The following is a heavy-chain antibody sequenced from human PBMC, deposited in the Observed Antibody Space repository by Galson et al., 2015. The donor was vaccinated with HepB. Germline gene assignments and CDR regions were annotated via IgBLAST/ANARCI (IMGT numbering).Heavy chain of an antibody. CDR1: GYTFTSYY. CDR2: INPSGGST. J-gene: IGHJ6*02. CDR3: ARPQMVGPTTNYYYGMDV. V-gene: IGHV1-46*03. Sequence: SVKVSCKASGYTFTSYYMHWVRQAPGQGLEWMGIINPSGGSTKYAQKFQGRVTMTGDTSTSTVYMDLSSLRSEDTAVYYCARPQMVGPTTNYYYGMDVWGQGTTVTVSS. D-gene: IGHD1-26*01.